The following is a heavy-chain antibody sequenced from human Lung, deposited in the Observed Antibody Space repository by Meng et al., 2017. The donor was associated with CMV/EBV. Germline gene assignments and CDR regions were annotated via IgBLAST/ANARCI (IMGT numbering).Heavy chain of an antibody. CDR2: IKQDGSEK. Sequence: SXAASGFTFSSYWMSWVRQAPGKGLEWVANIKQDGSEKYYVDSVKGRFTISRDNAKNSLYLQMNSLRAEDTAVYYCARDSKISSGSSSYYYYYGMDVWXQGTTVTVSS. CDR3: ARDSKISSGSSSYYYYYGMDV. D-gene: IGHD6-6*01. CDR1: GFTFSSYW. J-gene: IGHJ6*02. V-gene: IGHV3-7*01.